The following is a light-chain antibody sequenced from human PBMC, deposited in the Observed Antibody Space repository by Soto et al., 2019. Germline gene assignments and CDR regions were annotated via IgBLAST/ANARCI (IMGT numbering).Light chain of an antibody. Sequence: QSVLTQPASVPGSPGQSITISCTGTSSDVGGYNYVSWYQQNPGKAPKLMIYDVGNRPSGVSNRFSGSKSGNTASLTISGLQAEDEADYYCSSYTSSSTYVFGTGTKVTVL. CDR1: SSDVGGYNY. CDR3: SSYTSSSTYV. J-gene: IGLJ1*01. CDR2: DVG. V-gene: IGLV2-14*01.